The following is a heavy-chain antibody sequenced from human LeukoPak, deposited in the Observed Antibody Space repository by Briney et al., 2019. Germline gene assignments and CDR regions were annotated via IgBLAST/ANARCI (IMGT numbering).Heavy chain of an antibody. CDR1: GGSFSGYY. D-gene: IGHD3-10*01. V-gene: IGHV4-34*01. CDR2: INHSGST. Sequence: SETLSLTCAVYGGSFSGYYWSWIRQPPEKGLEWIGEINHSGSTNYNPSLKSRVTISVDTSKNQFSLKLSSVTAADTAVYYCAGAPYYYGSGSTPHYFDYWGQGTLVTVSS. J-gene: IGHJ4*02. CDR3: AGAPYYYGSGSTPHYFDY.